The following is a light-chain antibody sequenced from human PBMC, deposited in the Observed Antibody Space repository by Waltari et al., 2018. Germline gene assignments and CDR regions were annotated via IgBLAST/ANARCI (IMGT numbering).Light chain of an antibody. Sequence: EIVMTQSPGTLSVSPGERATLPCRARQSIGSSLVWFQQKPGQGPRLLIYGASTRATDIPARFSGSGSGKDFTLTIHGLQSEDFAFYYCQQYNEWPHTFGQGTKLEI. CDR1: QSIGSS. J-gene: IGKJ2*01. V-gene: IGKV3-15*01. CDR2: GAS. CDR3: QQYNEWPHT.